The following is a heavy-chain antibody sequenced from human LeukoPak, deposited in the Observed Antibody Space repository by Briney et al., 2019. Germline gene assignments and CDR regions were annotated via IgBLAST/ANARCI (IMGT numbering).Heavy chain of an antibody. CDR3: ASDYGAFDAFDI. V-gene: IGHV3-72*01. CDR2: TRNKANSYTT. CDR1: GFTFSSYW. J-gene: IGHJ3*02. D-gene: IGHD4-17*01. Sequence: PGGSLRLSCAASGFTFSSYWMNWVRQAPGKGLEWVGRTRNKANSYTTEYAASVKGRFTISRDDSKNSLYLQMNSLKTEDTAVYYCASDYGAFDAFDIWGQGTMVTVSS.